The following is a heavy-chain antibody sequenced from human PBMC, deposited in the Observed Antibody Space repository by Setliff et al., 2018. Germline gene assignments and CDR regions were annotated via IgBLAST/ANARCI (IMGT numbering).Heavy chain of an antibody. Sequence: GGSLRLSCAASGFTFSSYAMSWVRQAPGEGLEWVSAISGSGGYTYYADSVKGRFTISRNNSKNTLYLQMNSLRPDDSAIYYCASSTIITYYFDSWGQGTLVTVSS. CDR1: GFTFSSYA. CDR2: ISGSGGYT. V-gene: IGHV3-23*01. D-gene: IGHD3-22*01. J-gene: IGHJ4*02. CDR3: ASSTIITYYFDS.